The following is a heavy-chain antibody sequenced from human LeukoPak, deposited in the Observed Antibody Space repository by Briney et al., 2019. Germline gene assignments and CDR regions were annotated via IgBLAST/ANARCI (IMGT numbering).Heavy chain of an antibody. CDR3: ARSWVYYGSGSSLDV. D-gene: IGHD3-10*01. Sequence: GGSLRLSCAASGFTFSSYSMNWVRQAPGKGLEWVSSISSSSSYIYYADSVKGRFTISRDNAKNSLYLQMNSLRAEDTAVYYCARSWVYYGSGSSLDVWGQGTTVTVSS. J-gene: IGHJ6*02. CDR1: GFTFSSYS. V-gene: IGHV3-21*01. CDR2: ISSSSSYI.